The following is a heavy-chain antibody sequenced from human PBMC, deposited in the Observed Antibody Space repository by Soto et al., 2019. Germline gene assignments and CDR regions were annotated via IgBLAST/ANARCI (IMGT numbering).Heavy chain of an antibody. CDR2: ISYDGSNK. D-gene: IGHD3-22*01. J-gene: IGHJ3*02. CDR3: AKSYDSSGNDAFDI. V-gene: IGHV3-30*18. CDR1: GFMFSSYG. Sequence: QVQLVESGGGVVQSGRSLRLSCAASGFMFSSYGMHWVRQAPGKGLEWVAVISYDGSNKYHADSVKGRFTISRDNSKNTLYLQMNSLKAEDTAMYYCAKSYDSSGNDAFDIWGQVTMLTVSS.